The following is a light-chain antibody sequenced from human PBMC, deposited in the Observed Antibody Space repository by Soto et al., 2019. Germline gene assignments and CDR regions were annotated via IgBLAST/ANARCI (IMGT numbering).Light chain of an antibody. CDR1: QSVSSY. CDR2: EAS. J-gene: IGKJ4*01. V-gene: IGKV3-11*01. Sequence: EIVLTQSPATLSLSPGERATLSCRASQSVSSYLAWYQQKPGQAPRLLIYEASNRATGIPARFSGSGSGTDITLTISSLEPEDVAVYYCQQRSNWPPRLTFGGGTKVEI. CDR3: QQRSNWPPRLT.